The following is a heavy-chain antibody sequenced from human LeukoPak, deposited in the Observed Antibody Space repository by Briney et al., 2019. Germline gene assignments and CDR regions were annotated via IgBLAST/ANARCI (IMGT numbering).Heavy chain of an antibody. V-gene: IGHV3-11*01. J-gene: IGHJ4*02. CDR2: IGSSGSTI. CDR1: GFIFSDYY. D-gene: IGHD2-2*01. Sequence: TGGSLRLSCAASGFIFSDYYMSWIRQAPGKGLEWVAYIGSSGSTIYYADSVKGRFTISRDNAKKSLYLQMSSLRAEDTAVYYCARGARPVAMRNYFDYWGQGTLVTVSS. CDR3: ARGARPVAMRNYFDY.